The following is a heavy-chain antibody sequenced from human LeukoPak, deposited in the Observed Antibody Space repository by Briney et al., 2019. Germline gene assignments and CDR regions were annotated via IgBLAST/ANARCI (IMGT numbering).Heavy chain of an antibody. Sequence: SVKVSCKAAGGTFISYAIRWVRQAPGQGREWMGGIIPIFGTANYAQKFQSRVTITTDESTSTAYMDLSSLRSEDTAVYYCARAAYYYDSSGYYFDYWGQGTLVTVSS. CDR2: IIPIFGTA. J-gene: IGHJ4*02. V-gene: IGHV1-69*05. CDR3: ARAAYYYDSSGYYFDY. D-gene: IGHD3-22*01. CDR1: GGTFISYA.